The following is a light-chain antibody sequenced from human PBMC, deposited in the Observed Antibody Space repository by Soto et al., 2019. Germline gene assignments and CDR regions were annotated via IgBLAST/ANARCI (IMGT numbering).Light chain of an antibody. CDR3: QQYDSSPRT. Sequence: DIVLTQSPGTLSLSPGERATLSCRASQNVYSNYLAWYQQKPGHAPRLLVYAAFVRATGIPDRFSGSGSGTDFTLTTSGLEPEDFAVYYCQQYDSSPRTFGQGTKVDIK. CDR1: QNVYSNY. J-gene: IGKJ1*01. CDR2: AAF. V-gene: IGKV3-20*01.